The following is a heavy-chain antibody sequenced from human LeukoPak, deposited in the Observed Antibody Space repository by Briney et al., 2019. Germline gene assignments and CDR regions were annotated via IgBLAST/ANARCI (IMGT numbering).Heavy chain of an antibody. CDR1: GGSFSGYY. CDR2: INHSGST. V-gene: IGHV4-34*01. Sequence: SETLSLTCAVYGGSFSGYYWSWIRQPPGKGLEWIGEINHSGSTNYNPSLKSRVTISVDTSKNQFSLKLSPVTAADTAVYYCARGLYNWNDDWFDPWGQGTLVTVSS. CDR3: ARGLYNWNDDWFDP. J-gene: IGHJ5*02. D-gene: IGHD1-1*01.